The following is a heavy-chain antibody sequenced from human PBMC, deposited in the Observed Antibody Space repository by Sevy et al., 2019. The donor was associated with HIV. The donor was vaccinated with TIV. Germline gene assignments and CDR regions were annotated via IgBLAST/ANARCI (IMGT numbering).Heavy chain of an antibody. CDR1: GFIFNSYA. D-gene: IGHD3-10*01. Sequence: GGSLRLSCAASGFIFNSYAMSWVRQAPGKGLEWVSTSSGSGGSTYYADSVKGRFTISRDNFKNTLDLQMNSLRAEDTAVYYCAKAYGSGSPPFDWGQGTLVTVSS. J-gene: IGHJ4*02. V-gene: IGHV3-23*01. CDR2: SSGSGGST. CDR3: AKAYGSGSPPFD.